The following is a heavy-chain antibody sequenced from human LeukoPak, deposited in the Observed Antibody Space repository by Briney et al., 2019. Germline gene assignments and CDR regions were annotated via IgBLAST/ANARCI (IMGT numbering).Heavy chain of an antibody. V-gene: IGHV3-30*03. CDR2: ISYDGSNK. CDR1: GFTFSSYA. Sequence: GGSLRLSCAASGFTFSSYAMHWVRQAPGKGLEWVAVISYDGSNKYYADSVKGRFTISRDNSKNTLYLQMNSLRDEDTAVYYCARALQLHWYFYLWGRGALVTVSS. D-gene: IGHD6-6*01. J-gene: IGHJ2*01. CDR3: ARALQLHWYFYL.